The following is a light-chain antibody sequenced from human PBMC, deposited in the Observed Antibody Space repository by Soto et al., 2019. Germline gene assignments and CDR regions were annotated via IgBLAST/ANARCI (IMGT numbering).Light chain of an antibody. V-gene: IGLV2-11*01. J-gene: IGLJ1*01. Sequence: QSALTQPRSVSASPGQSVTISCTGTSGDVGGSNHVSWYQHHPGKAPKFLIYDVTKRPSGVPDRLSGSKSGNTASLTISGLQAEDEADYYCCSDAGTYTFVFGTGTKVTV. CDR1: SGDVGGSNH. CDR2: DVT. CDR3: CSDAGTYTFV.